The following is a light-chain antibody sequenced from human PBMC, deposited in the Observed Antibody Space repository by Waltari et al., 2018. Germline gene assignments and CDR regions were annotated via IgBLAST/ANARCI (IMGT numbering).Light chain of an antibody. J-gene: IGLJ1*01. V-gene: IGLV2-14*01. Sequence: QSALTQPASVSGSPGQSITISCTGTSSDVGGYNYVSWYQQHPGKAPKLRISEVSDRPSGVCNRFSGYKSGNTAALTISGLQADDEADYDCSSYTSSSTHVFGTGTMVTVL. CDR1: SSDVGGYNY. CDR3: SSYTSSSTHV. CDR2: EVS.